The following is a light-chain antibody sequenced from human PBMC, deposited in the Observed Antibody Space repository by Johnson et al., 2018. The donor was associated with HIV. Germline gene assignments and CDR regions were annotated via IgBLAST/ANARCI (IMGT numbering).Light chain of an antibody. CDR2: ENN. CDR1: SSNIESNS. Sequence: QSVLTQPPSVSAAAGQKVTISCSGSSSNIESNSVSWYQQFPGTAPKVLIYENNKRPSGIPYRFSGSKSGTSATLGISGLQTGDEADYYCGIWDTSLSTGAVVGTGTKVTVL. J-gene: IGLJ1*01. CDR3: GIWDTSLSTGAV. V-gene: IGLV1-51*02.